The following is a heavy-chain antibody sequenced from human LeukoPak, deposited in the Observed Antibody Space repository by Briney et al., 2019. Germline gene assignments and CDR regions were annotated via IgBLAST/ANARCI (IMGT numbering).Heavy chain of an antibody. CDR2: INHSGST. CDR3: ARGGADYDFWSGYYVRWFDP. D-gene: IGHD3-3*01. Sequence: SETLSLTCAVYGGSFSGYYWSWLRQPPGKGLEWVGEINHSGSTNYNPSLKSRVTISVDTSKNQFSLKLSSVTAADTAVYYCARGGADYDFWSGYYVRWFDPWGQGTLVTVSS. CDR1: GGSFSGYY. J-gene: IGHJ5*02. V-gene: IGHV4-34*01.